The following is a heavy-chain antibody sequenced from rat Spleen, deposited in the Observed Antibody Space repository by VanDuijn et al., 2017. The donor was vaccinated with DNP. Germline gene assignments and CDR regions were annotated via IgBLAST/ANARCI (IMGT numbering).Heavy chain of an antibody. J-gene: IGHJ2*01. V-gene: IGHV5-7*01. Sequence: EVQLVESGGGLVQPGRSLKLSCVASKFTFRYYGMAWVRQAPTKGLEWVASITFDGSSTYYRDSVKGRFTISRDNAKSTLYLQMNSLRSEDTATYYCARLDYGFDYWGQGVMVTVST. CDR3: ARLDYGFDY. D-gene: IGHD1-11*01. CDR2: ITFDGSST. CDR1: KFTFRYYG.